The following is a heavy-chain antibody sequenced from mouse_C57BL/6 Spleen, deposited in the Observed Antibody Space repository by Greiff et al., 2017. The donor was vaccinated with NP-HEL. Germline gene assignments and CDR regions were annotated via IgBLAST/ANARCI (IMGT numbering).Heavy chain of an antibody. V-gene: IGHV1-64*01. D-gene: IGHD1-1*02. CDR1: GYTFTSYW. J-gene: IGHJ2*01. CDR3: ARGPGLWSYYFDY. Sequence: QVQLQQPGAELVKPGASVKLSCKASGYTFTSYWMHWVKQRPGQGLEWIGMIHPNSGSTNYNEKFKSKATLTVDKSSSTAYMQLSSLTSEDSAVYYCARGPGLWSYYFDYWGQGTTLTVSS. CDR2: IHPNSGST.